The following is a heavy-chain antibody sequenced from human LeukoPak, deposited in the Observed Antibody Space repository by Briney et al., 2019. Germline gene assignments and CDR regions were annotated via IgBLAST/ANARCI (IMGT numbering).Heavy chain of an antibody. CDR1: GYTFTGYY. CDR3: ARGPILGYNWIWYYGMDV. J-gene: IGHJ6*02. Sequence: ASVTVSCKASGYTFTGYYMHWVRQAPGQGLEWMGWINPNSGGTNYAQKFQGRVTMTRDTSISTAYMELSRLRSDDTAVYYCARGPILGYNWIWYYGMDVWGQGTTVTVSS. D-gene: IGHD1-1*01. V-gene: IGHV1-2*02. CDR2: INPNSGGT.